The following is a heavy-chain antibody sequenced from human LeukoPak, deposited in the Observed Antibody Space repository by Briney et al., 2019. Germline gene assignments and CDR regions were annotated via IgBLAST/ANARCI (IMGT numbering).Heavy chain of an antibody. CDR2: ISSSSSYI. D-gene: IGHD3-10*01. CDR3: AKDLDGSGSYYFFDY. Sequence: PGGSLRLSCAASGFTFSGYSMNWVRQAPGKGLEWVSSISSSSSYIYYADSVKGRFTISRDNAKNSLYLQMNSLRAEDTAVYYCAKDLDGSGSYYFFDYWGQGTLVTVSS. V-gene: IGHV3-21*01. CDR1: GFTFSGYS. J-gene: IGHJ4*02.